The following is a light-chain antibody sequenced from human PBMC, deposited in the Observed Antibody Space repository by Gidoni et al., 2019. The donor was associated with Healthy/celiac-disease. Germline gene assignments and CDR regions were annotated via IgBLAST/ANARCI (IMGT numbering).Light chain of an antibody. J-gene: IGKJ1*01. V-gene: IGKV4-1*01. CDR3: QQYYSTPWT. CDR2: WAS. CDR1: QSVLYSYKNKNY. Sequence: DIVMTQSPDSLAVSLGERATINCKSSQSVLYSYKNKNYLAWYQQKPGQPPKLLIYWASTRESGVPDRFSGSGSGTDFTLTISSLQAEDVAVYYCQQYYSTPWTFGQXTKVEIK.